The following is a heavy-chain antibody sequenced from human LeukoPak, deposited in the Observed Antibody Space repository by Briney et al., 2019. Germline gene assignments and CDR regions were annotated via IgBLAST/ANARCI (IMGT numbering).Heavy chain of an antibody. CDR1: GYTFTSYG. Sequence: ASVKVSCKASGYTFTSYGISWVRQAPGQGLEWMGWISGYNGNTNYAQKLQGRVTMTTDTSTSTAYMELRSLRSDDTAVYYCARDPSYGDYQGGSYWGQGTLVTVSS. J-gene: IGHJ4*02. CDR3: ARDPSYGDYQGGSY. V-gene: IGHV1-18*01. D-gene: IGHD4-17*01. CDR2: ISGYNGNT.